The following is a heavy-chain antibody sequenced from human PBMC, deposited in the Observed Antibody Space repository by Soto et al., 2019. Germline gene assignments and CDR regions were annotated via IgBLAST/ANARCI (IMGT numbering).Heavy chain of an antibody. D-gene: IGHD3-22*01. CDR2: IVVGSGNT. J-gene: IGHJ4*02. V-gene: IGHV1-58*01. Sequence: ASVKVSCKASGFTFTSSAVQWVRQARGQRLEWIGWIVVGSGNTNYAQKLQERVTITRDMSTSTAYMELSSLRSEDTAVYYCAAWGYYDSSGYSYFDYWGQGTLVTVSS. CDR1: GFTFTSSA. CDR3: AAWGYYDSSGYSYFDY.